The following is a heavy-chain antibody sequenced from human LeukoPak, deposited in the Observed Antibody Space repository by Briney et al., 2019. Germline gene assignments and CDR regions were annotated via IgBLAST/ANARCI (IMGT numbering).Heavy chain of an antibody. CDR3: ARNLMTTVPCFYC. V-gene: IGHV3-23*01. Sequence: GGSLRLSCAASGFPFSSYAMNWVRQAPGKGLEWVSGITGSGGSTDYAESVKGRFTISRDNSKNTLYLQMNSLRAEDTAVYYCARNLMTTVPCFYCWGQGTLVTLSS. CDR1: GFPFSSYA. D-gene: IGHD4-17*01. CDR2: ITGSGGST. J-gene: IGHJ4*02.